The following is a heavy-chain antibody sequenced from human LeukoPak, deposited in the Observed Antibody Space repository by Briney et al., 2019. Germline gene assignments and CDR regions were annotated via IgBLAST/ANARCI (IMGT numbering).Heavy chain of an antibody. J-gene: IGHJ4*02. V-gene: IGHV1-2*06. Sequence: ASVKVSCKASGYTFIDYWIHWVRQAPGQGLEWMGRININSGGINYAQKFQGRVTMTRATYISTAYMELSRLRFDDTAVYYCARDRDGGVGTIDYWGQGTLVPVSS. CDR1: GYTFIDYW. CDR2: ININSGGI. D-gene: IGHD3-3*01. CDR3: ARDRDGGVGTIDY.